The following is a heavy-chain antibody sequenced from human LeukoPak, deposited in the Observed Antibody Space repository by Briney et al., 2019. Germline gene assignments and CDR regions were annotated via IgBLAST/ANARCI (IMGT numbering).Heavy chain of an antibody. CDR3: ARGDGSGWSYYYYYGMDV. D-gene: IGHD6-19*01. V-gene: IGHV4-34*01. CDR2: INHSGST. CDR1: GGSFSGYY. J-gene: IGHJ6*02. Sequence: SQTLSLTCAVYGGSFSGYYWSWIRQPPGKGLEWIGEINHSGSTNYNPSLKSRVTISVDTSKNQFSLKLSSVTAADTAVYYCARGDGSGWSYYYYYGMDVWGQGTTVTVSS.